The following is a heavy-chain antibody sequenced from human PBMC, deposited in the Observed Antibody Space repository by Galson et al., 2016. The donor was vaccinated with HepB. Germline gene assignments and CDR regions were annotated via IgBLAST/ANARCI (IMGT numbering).Heavy chain of an antibody. J-gene: IGHJ5*02. CDR3: ATQSASTKCYWCFDP. CDR2: IYSSGRT. D-gene: IGHD2-2*01. CDR1: GFTVSNLY. Sequence: SLRLSCAASGFTVSNLYMTWVRQAPGKGLEWVALIYSSGRTTYADSVKGRFIISRDNSKNMMFLQMNNLRADDTAVYYCATQSASTKCYWCFDPWGQGTLVTVSS. V-gene: IGHV3-53*01.